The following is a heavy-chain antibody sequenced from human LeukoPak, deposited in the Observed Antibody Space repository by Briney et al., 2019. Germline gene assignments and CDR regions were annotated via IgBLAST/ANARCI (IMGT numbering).Heavy chain of an antibody. CDR3: ARDRPTGASRLFVVQ. Sequence: GGSLRLSCEASGFTFSSCALSWVRQAPGKGLEWVSSMSSGGTYIYYADSVRGRFTISRDNAKNSLSLVMKSLRAEDTAVYYCARDRPTGASRLFVVQWGQGTLVTVSS. V-gene: IGHV3-21*01. J-gene: IGHJ4*02. CDR2: MSSGGTYI. D-gene: IGHD3-3*01. CDR1: GFTFSSCA.